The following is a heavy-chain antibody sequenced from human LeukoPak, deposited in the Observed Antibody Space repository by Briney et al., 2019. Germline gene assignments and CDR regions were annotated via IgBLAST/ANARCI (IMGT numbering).Heavy chain of an antibody. J-gene: IGHJ4*02. CDR3: ARDNRRYYGSGSHDY. V-gene: IGHV3-74*01. CDR2: INSDGSST. Sequence: HPGGSLRLSCAASGFTFSSYWMHWVRQAPGKGLVWVSRINSDGSSTSYADSVKGRFTISRDNAKNTLYLQMNSLRAEDTAVYYCARDNRRYYGSGSHDYWGQGTLVTVSS. D-gene: IGHD3-10*01. CDR1: GFTFSSYW.